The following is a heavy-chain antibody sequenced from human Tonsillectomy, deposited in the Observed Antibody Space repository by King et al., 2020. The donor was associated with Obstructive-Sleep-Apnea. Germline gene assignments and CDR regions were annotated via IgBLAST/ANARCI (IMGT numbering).Heavy chain of an antibody. J-gene: IGHJ4*02. CDR3: ARYNGYLDY. V-gene: IGHV4-30-4*07. CDR1: GGSISSGGYS. Sequence: QLQESGPGLVKPSQTLSLTCAVSGGSISSGGYSWSWIRQPPGKGLEWIGYIDYSGSTYYNPSLKSRVTISVDTSKNQFSLKLSSVTAADTALYYCARYNGYLDYWGQGTLVTVST. CDR2: IDYSGST. D-gene: IGHD2-8*01.